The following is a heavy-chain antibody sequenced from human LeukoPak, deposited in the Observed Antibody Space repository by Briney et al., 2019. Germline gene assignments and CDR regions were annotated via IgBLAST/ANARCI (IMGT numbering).Heavy chain of an antibody. CDR2: ISWNSGSI. CDR3: ARDRSAGVD. D-gene: IGHD6-13*01. CDR1: GFTFDDYA. V-gene: IGHV3-9*01. Sequence: GGSLRLSCAASGFTFDDYAMHWVRQAPGKGLEWVSGISWNSGSIGYADSVKGRFTISRDNAKNSLYLQMNSLRAEDTAVYYCARDRSAGVDWGQGTLVTVSS. J-gene: IGHJ4*02.